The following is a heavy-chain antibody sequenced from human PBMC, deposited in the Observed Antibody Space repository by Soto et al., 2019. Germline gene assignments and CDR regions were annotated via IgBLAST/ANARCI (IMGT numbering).Heavy chain of an antibody. CDR1: GGSISSYY. CDR2: IYYSGST. V-gene: IGHV4-59*08. Sequence: QVQLQESGPGLVKPSETLSLTCTVSGGSISSYYWSWIRQPPGKGLEWIGYIYYSGSTNYNPSLXSXAXIXXDTSKNQCSLKLSSVTAADTAVYYCASRYGGTLDYWGQGTLVTVSS. D-gene: IGHD4-17*01. J-gene: IGHJ4*02. CDR3: ASRYGGTLDY.